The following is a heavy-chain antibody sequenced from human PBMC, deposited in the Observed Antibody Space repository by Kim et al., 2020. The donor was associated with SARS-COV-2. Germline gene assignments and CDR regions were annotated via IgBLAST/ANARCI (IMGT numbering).Heavy chain of an antibody. CDR1: GFTFSSFS. D-gene: IGHD1-26*01. V-gene: IGHV3-48*02. Sequence: GGSLRLSCVASGFTFSSFSLNWVRQAPGKGLEWVSYIGISSSAIYYADSVKGRLTISRDNAKNSLHLQMNSLRDEDTAVYYCARSSGTYSRHRADVWGQGTTVTVSS. CDR2: IGISSSAI. J-gene: IGHJ6*02. CDR3: ARSSGTYSRHRADV.